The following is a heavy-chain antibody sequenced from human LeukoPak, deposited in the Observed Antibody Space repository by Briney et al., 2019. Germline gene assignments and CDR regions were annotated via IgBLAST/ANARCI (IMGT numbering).Heavy chain of an antibody. CDR2: IIPIFGTA. Sequence: SVKVSCKASGGTFSSYAISWVRQAPGQGLEWMGGIIPIFGTANYAQKFQGRVTITAGESTSTAYMELSSLRSEDTAVYYCARGSGGTTVTHAFDYWGQGTLVTVSS. J-gene: IGHJ4*02. V-gene: IGHV1-69*13. CDR3: ARGSGGTTVTHAFDY. CDR1: GGTFSSYA. D-gene: IGHD4-17*01.